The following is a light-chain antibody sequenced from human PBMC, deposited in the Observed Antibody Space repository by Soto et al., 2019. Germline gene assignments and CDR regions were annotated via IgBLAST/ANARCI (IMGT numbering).Light chain of an antibody. Sequence: EIVLTQSPGTLSLSPWERATLSCRASQSVSGSYLAWYQQKPGQAPRLFIYGTSSRATGIPDRFSGSGSGTDFTLTISRLEPEDFAVYYCQHYGSPLTFGGGTKVDIK. CDR1: QSVSGSY. J-gene: IGKJ4*01. CDR3: QHYGSPLT. CDR2: GTS. V-gene: IGKV3-20*01.